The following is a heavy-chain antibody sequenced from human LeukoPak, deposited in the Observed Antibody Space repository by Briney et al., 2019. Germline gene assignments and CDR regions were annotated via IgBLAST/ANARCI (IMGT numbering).Heavy chain of an antibody. CDR3: TTHYPDSGSYNY. CDR1: GFTFLNAW. J-gene: IGHJ4*02. D-gene: IGHD1-26*01. Sequence: GGPLRLSCAAPGFTFLNAWMTWVRQAPRTGPERAALIKGKTDGGTTDYAAPVKGRFIISRDDSKNTLYLQMDSLQTEDTAVYYCTTHYPDSGSYNYWGQGTLVTVSS. V-gene: IGHV3-15*01. CDR2: IKGKTDGGTT.